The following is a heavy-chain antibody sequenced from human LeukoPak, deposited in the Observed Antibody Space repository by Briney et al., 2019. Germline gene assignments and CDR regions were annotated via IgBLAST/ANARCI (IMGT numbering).Heavy chain of an antibody. D-gene: IGHD6-19*01. CDR3: ARQIAVAGKAGFDY. J-gene: IGHJ4*02. CDR2: VYYTGVT. Sequence: SETLSLTCTVSGGYIITSGHYWGWIRQPPGKGLEWIGSVYYTGVTSTNPFFRSRMSISVDTSKNQFSLKLSSVTAADTAVYYCARQIAVAGKAGFDYWGQGTLVTVSS. V-gene: IGHV4-39*07. CDR1: GGYIITSGHY.